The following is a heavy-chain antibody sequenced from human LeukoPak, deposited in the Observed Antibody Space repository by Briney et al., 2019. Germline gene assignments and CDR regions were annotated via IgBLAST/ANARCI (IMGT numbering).Heavy chain of an antibody. Sequence: PGGSLRLSCAASGFTFSSYAMSWVRQAPGKGLEWVSAISGSGGSTYYADSVKGRFTISRDNAKNSLYLQMNSLRAEDTAVYYCARAQDYDILTGYYHRYFDYWGQGTLVTVSS. CDR1: GFTFSSYA. J-gene: IGHJ4*02. CDR3: ARAQDYDILTGYYHRYFDY. D-gene: IGHD3-9*01. CDR2: ISGSGGST. V-gene: IGHV3-23*01.